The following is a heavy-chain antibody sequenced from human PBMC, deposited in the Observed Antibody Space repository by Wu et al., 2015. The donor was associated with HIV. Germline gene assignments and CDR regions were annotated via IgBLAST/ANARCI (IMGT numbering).Heavy chain of an antibody. CDR3: ARAKLGYSSGWYPSSYYMDV. D-gene: IGHD6-19*01. CDR2: MNPNSGNT. Sequence: VLKKPGASVKVSCKASGYTFTSYDINWVRQATGQGLEWMGWMNPNSGNTGYAQKFQGRVTITRNTSISTAYMELSSLRSEDTAVYYCARAKLGYSSGWYPSSYYMDVWGKGTTVTVSS. CDR1: GYTFTSYD. V-gene: IGHV1-8*03. J-gene: IGHJ6*03.